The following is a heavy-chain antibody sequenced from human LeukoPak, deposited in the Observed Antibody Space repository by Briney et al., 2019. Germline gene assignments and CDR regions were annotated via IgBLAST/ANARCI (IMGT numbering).Heavy chain of an antibody. CDR1: GYTVTGYA. V-gene: IGHV1-18*01. CDR3: ARLYGTGGYYNVADSYYMDV. D-gene: IGHD3-10*01. Sequence: ASVKVSCKASGYTVTGYAMSWVRQAPGQGLEWMGWINPYNGDTNYAQKLQGRVPMTTDTSTSTAYMELSNMRSDDTAMCYCARLYGTGGYYNVADSYYMDVWGKGHTVTVSS. J-gene: IGHJ6*03. CDR2: INPYNGDT.